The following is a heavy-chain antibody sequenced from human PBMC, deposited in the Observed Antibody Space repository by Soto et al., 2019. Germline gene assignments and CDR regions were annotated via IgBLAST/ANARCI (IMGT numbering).Heavy chain of an antibody. D-gene: IGHD3-10*01. Sequence: QVQLQESGPGLVKPSQTLSLTCTVSGGSIRGGDYYWSWIRQHPGKGLEWIGYIFYSANSFYNPSLQSGVTISVDTSKNQFSLQLSSVTAADTAIYYCARLSSLYYNSDYGGYYFDYWGQGTLVSVSS. V-gene: IGHV4-31*03. CDR2: IFYSANS. CDR1: GGSIRGGDYY. J-gene: IGHJ4*02. CDR3: ARLSSLYYNSDYGGYYFDY.